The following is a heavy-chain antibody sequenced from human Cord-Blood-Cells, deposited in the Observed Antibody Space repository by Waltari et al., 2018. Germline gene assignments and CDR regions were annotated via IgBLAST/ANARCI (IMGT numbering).Heavy chain of an antibody. D-gene: IGHD4-4*01. Sequence: QITLSKSGPMLVKPTQALTLLCTFSGFSLRTSGVGVGWLRQPPGKDLEWLALIYWDDDKRYSPSLKSRRTITKDTSNNQGILTMTNMDPVDTATYDCAHLSKNWYFDLWGRGTLVTVSS. CDR2: IYWDDDK. CDR3: AHLSKNWYFDL. J-gene: IGHJ2*01. V-gene: IGHV2-5*02. CDR1: GFSLRTSGVG.